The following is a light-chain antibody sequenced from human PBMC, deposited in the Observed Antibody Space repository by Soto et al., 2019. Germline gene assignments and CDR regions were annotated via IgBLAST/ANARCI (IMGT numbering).Light chain of an antibody. CDR2: AAS. CDR3: QQFKNYPIT. CDR1: QSISNY. V-gene: IGKV1-39*01. J-gene: IGKJ5*01. Sequence: DIQMTQSPSSLSASVGDRVTITCRASQSISNYLNWYQQKPGAAPKLLIYAASALHSGVPSRFSGSGSGTDFTLTISSLHPEDFAVYFCQQFKNYPITFGQGTRLQIK.